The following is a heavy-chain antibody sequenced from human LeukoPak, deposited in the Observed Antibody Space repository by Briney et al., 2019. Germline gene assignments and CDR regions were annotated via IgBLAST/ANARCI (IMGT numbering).Heavy chain of an antibody. CDR3: ARDLGSEGTMIVVVIGAFDI. Sequence: ASVKVSCKASGYTFTGYYMHWVRQAPGQGHEWMGWINPNSGGTNYAQKFQGRVTMTRDTSISTAYMELSRLRSDDTAVYYCARDLGSEGTMIVVVIGAFDIRGQGTMVTVSS. V-gene: IGHV1-2*02. CDR1: GYTFTGYY. J-gene: IGHJ3*02. CDR2: INPNSGGT. D-gene: IGHD3-22*01.